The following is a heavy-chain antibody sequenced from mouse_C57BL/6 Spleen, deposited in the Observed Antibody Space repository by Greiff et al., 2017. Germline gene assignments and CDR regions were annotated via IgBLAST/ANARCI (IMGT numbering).Heavy chain of an antibody. CDR3: AIKGGDSSGYYAMDY. J-gene: IGHJ4*01. CDR2: IHPSDSDT. D-gene: IGHD3-2*02. V-gene: IGHV1-74*01. Sequence: QVQLQQPGAELVKPGASVKVSCTASGYTFTSYWMHWVKQRPGQGLEWIGRIHPSDSDTNYNQKFKGKATLTVDKSSSTAYMQLSSLTSEDSAVYYGAIKGGDSSGYYAMDYWGQGTSVTVSS. CDR1: GYTFTSYW.